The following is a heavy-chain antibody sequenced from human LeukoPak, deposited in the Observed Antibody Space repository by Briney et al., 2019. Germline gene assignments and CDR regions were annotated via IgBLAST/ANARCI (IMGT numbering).Heavy chain of an antibody. CDR3: AREAGDYVRYFDL. Sequence: GGSLRLSCAGSGFTVSSNYMSWVRQAPGKGLEWVSVIYSSGTTYHADSVKGRFTISRDNSKNTLYLQMNSLRAEDTAVYYCAREAGDYVRYFDLWGRGTLVTVSS. J-gene: IGHJ2*01. V-gene: IGHV3-66*01. D-gene: IGHD4-17*01. CDR2: IYSSGTT. CDR1: GFTVSSNY.